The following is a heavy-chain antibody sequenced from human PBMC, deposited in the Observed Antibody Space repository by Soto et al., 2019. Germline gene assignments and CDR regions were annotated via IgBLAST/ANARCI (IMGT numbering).Heavy chain of an antibody. J-gene: IGHJ4*02. CDR3: ARGYSSSWSGGGAYFDY. Sequence: ASVKVSCMASGYTFTSYDINWVRQATGQGLEWMGWMNPNSGNTGYAQKFQGRVTMTRNTSISTAYMELSSLRSEDTAVYFCARGYSSSWSGGGAYFDYWGQGTLVTVSS. CDR1: GYTFTSYD. CDR2: MNPNSGNT. V-gene: IGHV1-8*01. D-gene: IGHD6-13*01.